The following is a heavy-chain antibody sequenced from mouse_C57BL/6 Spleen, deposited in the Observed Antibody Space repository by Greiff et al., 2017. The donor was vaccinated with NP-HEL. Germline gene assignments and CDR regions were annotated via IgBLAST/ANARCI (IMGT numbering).Heavy chain of an antibody. Sequence: EVQLVESGPGLVKPSQSLSLTCSVTGYSITSGYYWNWIRQFPGNKLEWMGYISYDGSNNYNPSLKNRISITRDTSKNQFFLKLNSVTTEDTATYYCAKGGYYVFDYWGQGTTLTVSS. CDR2: ISYDGSN. V-gene: IGHV3-6*01. CDR1: GYSITSGYY. CDR3: AKGGYYVFDY. D-gene: IGHD2-3*01. J-gene: IGHJ2*01.